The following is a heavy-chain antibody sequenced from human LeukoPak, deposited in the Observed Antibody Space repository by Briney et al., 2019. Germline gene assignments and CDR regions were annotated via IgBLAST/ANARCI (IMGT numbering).Heavy chain of an antibody. J-gene: IGHJ4*02. V-gene: IGHV3-7*01. CDR3: ARDLAYSRLDY. D-gene: IGHD5-18*01. Sequence: PGGSLRLSCAASGFTFNTYPMNWVRQAPGKGLEWVASINPDGNKKYSADSVKGRFTISRDNAENSLYLQMNSLRVEDTAFYYCARDLAYSRLDYWGQGMLVTVSS. CDR2: INPDGNKK. CDR1: GFTFNTYP.